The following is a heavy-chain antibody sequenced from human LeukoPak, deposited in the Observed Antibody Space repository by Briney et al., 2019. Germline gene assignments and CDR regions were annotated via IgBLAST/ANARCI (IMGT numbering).Heavy chain of an antibody. Sequence: GGSLRLSCAASGFTLSNAWMNWVRQAPSKGLEWVAFIRYDGSNKYYADSVKGRFTISRDNSKNTLYLQMNSLRAEDTAVYYCAKDMAVDYYGSGRYYPKGYWGQGTLVTVSS. CDR1: GFTLSNAW. CDR2: IRYDGSNK. J-gene: IGHJ4*02. CDR3: AKDMAVDYYGSGRYYPKGY. V-gene: IGHV3-30*02. D-gene: IGHD3-10*01.